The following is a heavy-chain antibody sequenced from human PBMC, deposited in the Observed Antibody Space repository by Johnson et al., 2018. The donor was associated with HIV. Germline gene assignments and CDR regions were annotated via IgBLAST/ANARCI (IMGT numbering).Heavy chain of an antibody. CDR3: ARDRKSGSYGVDAFDI. D-gene: IGHD1-26*01. Sequence: VQLVESGGGLVQPGGSLRLSCAASGFTLSNHWMSWVRQAPGKGLEYVANVNQDGSAKFYVDSVKGRFTISRDNAKNSLYLQMNSLRAEDTAVYYCARDRKSGSYGVDAFDIWGQGTMVTVSS. CDR1: GFTLSNHW. CDR2: VNQDGSAK. V-gene: IGHV3-7*01. J-gene: IGHJ3*02.